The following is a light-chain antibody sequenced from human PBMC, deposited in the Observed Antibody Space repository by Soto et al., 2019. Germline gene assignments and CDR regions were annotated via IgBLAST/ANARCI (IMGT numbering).Light chain of an antibody. CDR3: TSYTSSSTLYVV. V-gene: IGLV2-14*01. CDR2: DVT. Sequence: QPASVSGSPGQSITISCTGTSSDVGGYNYVSWYQQHPGKAPKLMIYDVTNRPSGVSNRFSGSKSGNTASLTISGLQAEDEADYYCTSYTSSSTLYVVFGGGTKLTVL. J-gene: IGLJ2*01. CDR1: SSDVGGYNY.